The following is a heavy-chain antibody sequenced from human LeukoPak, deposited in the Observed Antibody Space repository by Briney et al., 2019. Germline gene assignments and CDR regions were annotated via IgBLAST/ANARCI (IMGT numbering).Heavy chain of an antibody. D-gene: IGHD3-22*01. J-gene: IGHJ4*02. Sequence: GGSLRLSCAASGFTFSSYGMHWVRQAPGKGLEWVAFIRYDGSNKYYADSVRGRFTISRDNSKNTLYLQMNSLRAEDTAVYYCAKDPHPYYYDSSGPPGDYWGQGTLVTVSS. CDR3: AKDPHPYYYDSSGPPGDY. CDR1: GFTFSSYG. V-gene: IGHV3-30*02. CDR2: IRYDGSNK.